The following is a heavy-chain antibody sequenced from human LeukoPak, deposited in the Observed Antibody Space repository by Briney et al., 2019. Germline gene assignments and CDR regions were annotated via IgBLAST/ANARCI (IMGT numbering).Heavy chain of an antibody. CDR2: ISAYNGNT. CDR1: GYTFTSYG. CDR3: ARDYGITIFGVVITHFDY. J-gene: IGHJ4*02. D-gene: IGHD3-3*01. V-gene: IGHV1-18*01. Sequence: ASVRVSCEASGYTFTSYGISWVRQAPGQGLEWMGWISAYNGNTNYAQKLQGRVTMTTDTSTSTAYMELRSLRSDDTAVYYCARDYGITIFGVVITHFDYWGQGTLVTVSS.